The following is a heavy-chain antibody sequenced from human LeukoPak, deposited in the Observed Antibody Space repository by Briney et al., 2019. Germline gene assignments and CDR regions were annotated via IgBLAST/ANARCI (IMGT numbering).Heavy chain of an antibody. J-gene: IGHJ4*02. Sequence: SPTLSLTFAISGDSVSINSAALNWIRQSPSRGLEWLGSTYSRSKWYNDYAVSVESRITIRPDTSQNQFSLQLNSMAPEDTAVYYCARDQAGLDYWGQGTLVTVSS. CDR1: GDSVSINSAA. D-gene: IGHD6-19*01. CDR2: TYSRSKWYN. CDR3: ARDQAGLDY. V-gene: IGHV6-1*01.